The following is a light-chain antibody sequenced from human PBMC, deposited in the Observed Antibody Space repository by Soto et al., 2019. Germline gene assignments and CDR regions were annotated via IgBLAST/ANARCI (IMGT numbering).Light chain of an antibody. V-gene: IGKV1-39*01. CDR2: AAS. J-gene: IGKJ5*01. CDR1: QSISSY. CDR3: QQANYFPYT. Sequence: DIQMTQSPSSLSASVGDRVTITCRASQSISSYLNWYQQKPGKAPKLLIYAASSLQSGVPSRFSGSGSGTDFTLTISSLQPEDFATYYCQQANYFPYTFGQGTRLEIK.